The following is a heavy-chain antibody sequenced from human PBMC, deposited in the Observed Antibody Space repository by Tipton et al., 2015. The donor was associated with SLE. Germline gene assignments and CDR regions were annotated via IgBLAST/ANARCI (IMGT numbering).Heavy chain of an antibody. V-gene: IGHV4-38-2*02. J-gene: IGHJ4*02. Sequence: TLSLTCTVSGGSISDAKYWGWIRQPPGKGLEWIGSIYLSGKTFYNPSLNGRLFMSLDSSRDHFSLSLSSVTAADSAIYYCARGWQQLVLGNYFDYWGQGALVTVSS. CDR2: IYLSGKT. CDR1: GGSISDAKY. D-gene: IGHD6-13*01. CDR3: ARGWQQLVLGNYFDY.